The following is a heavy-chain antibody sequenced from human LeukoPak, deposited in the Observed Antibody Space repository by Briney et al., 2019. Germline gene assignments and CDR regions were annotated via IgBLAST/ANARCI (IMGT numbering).Heavy chain of an antibody. J-gene: IGHJ4*02. Sequence: PGRSLRLSCAASGFTFSSYGMHWVRQAPGKGLEWVAVISYDGSNKYYADSVKGRFTISRDNSKNTLYLQTNSLRAEDTAVYYCAKEIGGSWGGDLDYWGQGTLVTVSS. V-gene: IGHV3-30*18. CDR2: ISYDGSNK. CDR1: GFTFSSYG. D-gene: IGHD1-26*01. CDR3: AKEIGGSWGGDLDY.